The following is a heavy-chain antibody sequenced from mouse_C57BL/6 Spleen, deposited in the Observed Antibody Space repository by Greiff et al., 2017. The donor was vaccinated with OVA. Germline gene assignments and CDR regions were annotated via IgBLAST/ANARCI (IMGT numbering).Heavy chain of an antibody. CDR3: TRGGTTVVEDFDV. D-gene: IGHD1-1*01. Sequence: EVQLVESGAGLVKPGGSLKLSCAASGYTFSSYAMSWVSQNQGKRLEWVGYISSGGDYIYYTDTVKGRFTFSGDNASNTPYLQLSSLKSDDTAMYYCTRGGTTVVEDFDVWGTGTTVTVSS. J-gene: IGHJ1*03. CDR2: ISSGGDYI. V-gene: IGHV5-9-1*02. CDR1: GYTFSSYA.